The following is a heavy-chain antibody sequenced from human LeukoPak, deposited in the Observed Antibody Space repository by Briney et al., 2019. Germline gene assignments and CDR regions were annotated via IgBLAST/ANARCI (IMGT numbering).Heavy chain of an antibody. Sequence: SETLSLTCTVSGGSISSGGYYWSWIRQHPGKGLEWIGYIYYSGSTYYNPSLKSRVTISVDTSKNQFSLKLSSVTAADTAVCYCARDEKGYSSSSRGFYYGMDVWGQGTTVTVSS. D-gene: IGHD6-6*01. CDR3: ARDEKGYSSSSRGFYYGMDV. J-gene: IGHJ6*02. V-gene: IGHV4-31*03. CDR1: GGSISSGGYY. CDR2: IYYSGST.